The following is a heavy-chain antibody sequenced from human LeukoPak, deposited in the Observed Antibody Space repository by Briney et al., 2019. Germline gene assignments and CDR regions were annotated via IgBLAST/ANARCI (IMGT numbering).Heavy chain of an antibody. CDR3: ARGARGGEQWLVRQNYMDV. J-gene: IGHJ6*03. V-gene: IGHV1-69*13. Sequence: ASVKVSCKASGGTFSSYAISWVRQAPGQGLEWMGGIIPIFGTANYAQKFQGRVTITADESTSTAYMELSSLRSEDTAVYYCARGARGGEQWLVRQNYMDVWGKGTTVTVSS. CDR1: GGTFSSYA. D-gene: IGHD6-19*01. CDR2: IIPIFGTA.